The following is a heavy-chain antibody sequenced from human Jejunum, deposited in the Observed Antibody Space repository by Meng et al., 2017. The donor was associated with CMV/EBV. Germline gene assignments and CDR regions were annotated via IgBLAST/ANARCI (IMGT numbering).Heavy chain of an antibody. Sequence: ISYYMHWVRPAPGQGLEWMGIITLSGGYTTYAQKFQGRVTMTRDTSTSTVYMELSSLRSEDTAVYYCARPAVPAANYYYYYGLDVWGQGTTVTVSS. V-gene: IGHV1-46*01. CDR1: ISYY. CDR2: ITLSGGYT. CDR3: ARPAVPAANYYYYYGLDV. D-gene: IGHD2-2*01. J-gene: IGHJ6*02.